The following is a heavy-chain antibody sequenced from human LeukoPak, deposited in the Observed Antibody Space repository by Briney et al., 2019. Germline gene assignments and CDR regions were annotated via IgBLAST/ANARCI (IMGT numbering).Heavy chain of an antibody. J-gene: IGHJ4*02. V-gene: IGHV3-74*01. CDR1: GFTFSSYW. CDR3: ATSRTSDY. Sequence: PGGSLRLSCAASGFTFSSYWMHWVRQAPGKGLVWVSRISSDGSSTSYADSVKGRFTISRDNAKNTLYLQMNSLRAEDTAVSYCATSRTSDYWGQGTLVTVSS. CDR2: ISSDGSST.